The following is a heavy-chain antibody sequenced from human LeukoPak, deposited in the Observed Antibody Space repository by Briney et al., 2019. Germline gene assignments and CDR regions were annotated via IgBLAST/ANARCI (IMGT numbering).Heavy chain of an antibody. J-gene: IGHJ4*02. CDR3: VKDPHSSGRYYFDY. V-gene: IGHV3-64*05. CDR1: GFTFSNYA. D-gene: IGHD6-19*01. CDR2: ISSNGGRT. Sequence: GGSLRLSCSVSGFTFSNYAMHWVRQAPGKGLEYVSGISSNGGRTYYADSVKGRFTISRDNSKNTMYVQMSTLRVEDTAVYYCVKDPHSSGRYYFDYWGQGTMVTVSS.